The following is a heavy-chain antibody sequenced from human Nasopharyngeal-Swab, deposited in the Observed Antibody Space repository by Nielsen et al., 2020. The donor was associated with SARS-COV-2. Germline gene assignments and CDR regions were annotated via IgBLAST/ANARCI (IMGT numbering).Heavy chain of an antibody. CDR2: IYSGGST. D-gene: IGHD6-19*01. CDR1: GFTVSSNY. V-gene: IGHV3-53*01. J-gene: IGHJ4*02. CDR3: AREGGSSGWYYFDY. Sequence: GGSLRLSCAASGFTVSSNYMGWVRQAPGKGLEWVSVIYSGGSTYYADSVKGRFTISRDNSKNTLYLQMNSLRAEDTAVYYCAREGGSSGWYYFDYWGQGTLVTVSS.